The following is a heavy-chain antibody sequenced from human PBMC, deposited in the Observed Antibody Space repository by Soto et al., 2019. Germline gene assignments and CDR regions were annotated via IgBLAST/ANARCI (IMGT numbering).Heavy chain of an antibody. CDR3: ARLRWEQPWVFDY. D-gene: IGHD1-26*01. Sequence: QVQLQQWGAGLLKPSETLSLTCAVYGGSFSGYYWSWIRQPPVKGLEWIGEINHSGATNYNPSLKSRVTTSVDTSKNQFSLKLSSVTAADTAVFYCARLRWEQPWVFDYWGQGTLVTVSS. V-gene: IGHV4-34*02. CDR1: GGSFSGYY. CDR2: INHSGAT. J-gene: IGHJ4*02.